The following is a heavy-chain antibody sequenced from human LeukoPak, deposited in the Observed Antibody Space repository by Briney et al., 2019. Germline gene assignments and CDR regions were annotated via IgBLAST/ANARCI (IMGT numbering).Heavy chain of an antibody. D-gene: IGHD6-6*01. V-gene: IGHV3-74*01. CDR2: INSDGSST. CDR1: GFTFDDYA. Sequence: GGSLRLSCAASGFTFDDYAMHWVRQAPGKGLVWVSRINSDGSSTSYADSVKGRFTISRDNAKNTLYLQMNRLRAEDTAVYYCARWEYSSSSGGNWFDPWGQGTLVTVSS. J-gene: IGHJ5*02. CDR3: ARWEYSSSSGGNWFDP.